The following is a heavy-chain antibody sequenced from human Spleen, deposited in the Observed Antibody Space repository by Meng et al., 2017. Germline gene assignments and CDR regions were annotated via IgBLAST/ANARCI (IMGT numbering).Heavy chain of an antibody. V-gene: IGHV4-39*01. CDR2: IYYNGKS. D-gene: IGHD5-18*01. J-gene: IGHJ5*02. Sequence: QLQLQESGPGLVKPSATLSLTCTVSGGSISSRSYYWVWIRQPPGKGLEWIGQIYYNGKSYYNPSLKSRVTMSVDTSRSQFSLNLNTVTAADTALYYCARASYSYDSWFDPWGQGTLVTVSS. CDR3: ARASYSYDSWFDP. CDR1: GGSISSRSYY.